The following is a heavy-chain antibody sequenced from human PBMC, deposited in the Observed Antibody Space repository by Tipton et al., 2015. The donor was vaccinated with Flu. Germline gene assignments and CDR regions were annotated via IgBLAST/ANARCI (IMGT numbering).Heavy chain of an antibody. J-gene: IGHJ6*02. CDR1: GASISIGAYY. Sequence: TLSLTCTVSGASISIGAYYWTWIRRPADKGLAWIGRIYTGGGTNYNPSLKSRVTISIDTSKNQFSLRLSSVTAAVTAVYYCARRVAGSGMAVWGQGTTVTVSS. D-gene: IGHD3-10*01. CDR2: IYTGGGT. V-gene: IGHV4-61*02. CDR3: ARRVAGSGMAV.